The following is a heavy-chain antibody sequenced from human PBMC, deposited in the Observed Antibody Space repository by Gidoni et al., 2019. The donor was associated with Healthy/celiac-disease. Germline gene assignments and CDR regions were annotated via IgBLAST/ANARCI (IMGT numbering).Heavy chain of an antibody. J-gene: IGHJ4*02. CDR1: GGTFRSSA. CDR3: ARGGRYYDSSGYSQFDY. V-gene: IGHV1-69*01. Sequence: QVQLVQSGAEVKNPGSSVKVSCQASGGTFRSSAIRWVRQAPGQGLEWMGGISPICGTANYAQKFQGRVTITADESTSTAYMELSSLRSEDTAVYYCARGGRYYDSSGYSQFDYWGQGTLVTVSS. D-gene: IGHD3-22*01. CDR2: ISPICGTA.